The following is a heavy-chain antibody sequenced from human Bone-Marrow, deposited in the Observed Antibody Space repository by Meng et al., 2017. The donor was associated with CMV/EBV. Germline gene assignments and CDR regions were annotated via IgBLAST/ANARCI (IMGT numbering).Heavy chain of an antibody. J-gene: IGHJ4*02. V-gene: IGHV1-69*02. CDR3: ARPGGYDGGFDY. CDR2: IIPILGIA. CDR1: GGTFSSYT. D-gene: IGHD5-12*01. Sequence: SVKVSCKASGGTFSSYTISWVRQAPGQGLEWMGRIIPILGIANYAQKFQGRVTITADKSTSTAYMELSSLRSEDTAVYYCARPGGYDGGFDYWGQGTLVTVSS.